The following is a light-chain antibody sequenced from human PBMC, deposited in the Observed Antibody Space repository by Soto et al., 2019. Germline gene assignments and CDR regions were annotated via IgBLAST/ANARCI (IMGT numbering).Light chain of an antibody. J-gene: IGKJ1*01. Sequence: EIELTQSPGTLSLSPGERATLSCRASQSISSRHLAWYQQKPGQAPRLLIYAASTRATDIPDKFSGSGSGADFTLSISRLEPEDFAVYYCQHYDTSLRTFGPGTKVEI. CDR2: AAS. V-gene: IGKV3-20*01. CDR1: QSISSRH. CDR3: QHYDTSLRT.